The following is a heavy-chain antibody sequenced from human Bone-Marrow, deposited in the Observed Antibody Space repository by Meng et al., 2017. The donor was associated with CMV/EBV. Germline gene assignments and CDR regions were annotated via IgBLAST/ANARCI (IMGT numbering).Heavy chain of an antibody. J-gene: IGHJ4*02. V-gene: IGHV4-4*07. Sequence: QVQLQESGPGLVKPSATLSLTCTVSGGSISSYYWSWIRQPAGKGLEWIGRIYTSGSTNYNPSLKSRVTMSVDTSKNQFSLKLSSVTAADTAVYYCARTQDTAMVAYYFDYWGQGTLVTVSS. D-gene: IGHD5-18*01. CDR2: IYTSGST. CDR3: ARTQDTAMVAYYFDY. CDR1: GGSISSYY.